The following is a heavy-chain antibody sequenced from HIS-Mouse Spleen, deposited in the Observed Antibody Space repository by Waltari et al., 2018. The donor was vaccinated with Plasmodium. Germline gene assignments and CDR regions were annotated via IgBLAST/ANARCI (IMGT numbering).Heavy chain of an antibody. CDR1: GGSFSGYY. Sequence: QVQLQQWGAGLLKPSETLSLTCAVYGGSFSGYYWSWIRQPPGKGPGWIGEINHSGSTNYNPSLKSRVTISVDTSKNQFSLKLSSVTAADTAVYYCARGLRGHYWYFDLWGRGTLVTVSS. D-gene: IGHD3-10*01. CDR3: ARGLRGHYWYFDL. J-gene: IGHJ2*01. CDR2: INHSGST. V-gene: IGHV4-34*01.